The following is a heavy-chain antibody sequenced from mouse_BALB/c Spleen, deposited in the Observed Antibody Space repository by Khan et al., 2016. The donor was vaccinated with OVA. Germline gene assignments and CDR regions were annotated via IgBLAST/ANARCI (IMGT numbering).Heavy chain of an antibody. J-gene: IGHJ3*01. Sequence: QVQLKQSGAELVRPGVSVKISCKGSGYTFTDFTMHWVKQSHAKSLEWIGVVNTYYGDATYNQKFKGKATMTVDKSSTTAYMDRARLTSEDSAIYYCARGGGGDRFAYWGQGTLVTVSA. CDR2: VNTYYGDA. CDR3: ARGGGGDRFAY. CDR1: GYTFTDFT. V-gene: IGHV1S137*01.